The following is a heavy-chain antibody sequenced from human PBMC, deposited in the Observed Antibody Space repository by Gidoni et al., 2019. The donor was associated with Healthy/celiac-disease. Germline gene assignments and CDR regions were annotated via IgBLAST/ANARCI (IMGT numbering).Heavy chain of an antibody. Sequence: QVQLVQSGAEVKKPGASVKVSCKASGYTFTSYGISWMRQAPGQGLEWMGWISAYNGNTNYAQKPQGRVTMTTDTSTSTAYMELRSLRSDDTAVYYCARVGYCSGGSCYSVSFYYGMDVWGQGTTVTVSS. CDR2: ISAYNGNT. V-gene: IGHV1-18*01. J-gene: IGHJ6*02. CDR1: GYTFTSYG. D-gene: IGHD2-15*01. CDR3: ARVGYCSGGSCYSVSFYYGMDV.